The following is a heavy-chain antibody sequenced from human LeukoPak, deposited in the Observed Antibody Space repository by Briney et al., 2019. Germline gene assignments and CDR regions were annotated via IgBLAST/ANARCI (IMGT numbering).Heavy chain of an antibody. CDR3: AKGDWSTVTNFYFDY. CDR2: LSWNSGSI. J-gene: IGHJ4*02. D-gene: IGHD4-11*01. CDR1: GFTFDNYA. Sequence: PGRSLRLSCAASGFTFDNYAMYWVRQAPGKGLEWVSGLSWNSGSIGYADSVRGRFTISRDNAKNSLYLQMNSLRAEDTALYYCAKGDWSTVTNFYFDYWGPGTLVTASS. V-gene: IGHV3-9*01.